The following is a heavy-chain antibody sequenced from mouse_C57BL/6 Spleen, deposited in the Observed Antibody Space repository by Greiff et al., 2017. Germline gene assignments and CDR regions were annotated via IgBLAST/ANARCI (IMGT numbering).Heavy chain of an antibody. CDR1: GYPFTGYY. J-gene: IGHJ3*01. V-gene: IGHV1-42*01. Sequence: EVQLQQSGPELVKPGASVKISCKASGYPFTGYYMNWVKQSPEKSLEWIGEINPSTGGTTYNQKFKAKATLTVDKSSSTAYMQLKSLTSEDSAVYYCARSKAQATFAYWGQGTLVTVSA. CDR2: INPSTGGT. CDR3: ARSKAQATFAY. D-gene: IGHD3-2*02.